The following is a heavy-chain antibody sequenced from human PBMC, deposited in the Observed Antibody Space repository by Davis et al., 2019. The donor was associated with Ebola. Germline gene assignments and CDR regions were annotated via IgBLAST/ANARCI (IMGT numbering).Heavy chain of an antibody. CDR1: GFSVRTND. V-gene: IGHV3-66*02. J-gene: IGHJ4*02. Sequence: GGSLRLSCAASGFSVRTNDMNWVRQAPGQGLEWVSVINSVGRTYYADSVKGRFTISRDDSKNTLNLQMNSLRAEDTAVYYCARASIQDGYSYRYYFDYWGQGTLVTVSS. CDR2: INSVGRT. CDR3: ARASIQDGYSYRYYFDY. D-gene: IGHD5-18*01.